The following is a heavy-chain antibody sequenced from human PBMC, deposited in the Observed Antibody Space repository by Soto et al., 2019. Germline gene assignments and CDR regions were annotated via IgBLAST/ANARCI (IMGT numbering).Heavy chain of an antibody. CDR1: GGSISSSSYF. V-gene: IGHV4-39*01. CDR2: IYYSGST. D-gene: IGHD6-19*01. J-gene: IGHJ4*02. CDR3: ARHPIYTTGWQIDY. Sequence: SETLSLTCTVSGGSISSSSYFWGWIRQPPGKGLEWIGRIYYSGSTYYNASLKSRVTISVDTSKNQFSLKLSSVTAADTAVYNCARHPIYTTGWQIDYWGQGTLVTVSS.